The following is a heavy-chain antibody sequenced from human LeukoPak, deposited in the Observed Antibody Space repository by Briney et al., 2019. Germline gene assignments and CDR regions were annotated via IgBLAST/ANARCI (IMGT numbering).Heavy chain of an antibody. D-gene: IGHD3-3*01. Sequence: SETLSLTCAVSGASYNAYYWSWIRQPPGKGLEWIGDIDHRGSATYNPSLKSRLTISADASKNQFSLKLNSVTDADTAVYYCAVGITILGVAASFDSWGQGNLVIVSS. CDR2: IDHRGSA. J-gene: IGHJ4*02. CDR3: AVGITILGVAASFDS. CDR1: GASYNAYY. V-gene: IGHV4-34*01.